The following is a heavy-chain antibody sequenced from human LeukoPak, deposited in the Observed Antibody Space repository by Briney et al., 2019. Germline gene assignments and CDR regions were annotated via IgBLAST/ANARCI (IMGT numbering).Heavy chain of an antibody. CDR2: IRYDGSNK. V-gene: IGHV3-30*02. Sequence: PGGSLRLSCAASGLTFSSYGMHWVRQAPGKGLEWVAFIRYDGSNKYYADSVKGRFTISRDNSKNTLYLQMNSLRAEDTAVYYCAKDGSNYYGSGSYFDYWGQGTLVTVSS. J-gene: IGHJ4*02. CDR1: GLTFSSYG. D-gene: IGHD3-10*01. CDR3: AKDGSNYYGSGSYFDY.